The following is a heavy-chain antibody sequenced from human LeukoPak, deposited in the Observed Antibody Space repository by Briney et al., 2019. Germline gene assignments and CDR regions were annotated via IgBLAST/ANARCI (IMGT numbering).Heavy chain of an antibody. CDR2: ISSSSSYI. CDR3: ARDRTYYDFWSGYLAYADAFDI. D-gene: IGHD3-3*01. CDR1: GFTFSSYS. Sequence: PGGSLRLSCAASGFTFSSYSMNWVRQAPGKGLEWVSSISSSSSYIYYADSVKGRFTISRDNAKNSLYLQMNSLRAEDTAVYYCARDRTYYDFWSGYLAYADAFDIWGQGTMVTVSS. J-gene: IGHJ3*02. V-gene: IGHV3-21*01.